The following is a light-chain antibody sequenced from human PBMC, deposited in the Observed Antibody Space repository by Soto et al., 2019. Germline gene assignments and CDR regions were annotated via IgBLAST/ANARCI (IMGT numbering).Light chain of an antibody. Sequence: DIQMTQSPSSLSASVGDRVTITCWASQGITYYLAWYQQKPGKVPKLLIYAASTLQPGVPSRFSGGGSGADFTLTISSLQPEDVATYYCQNYNSAPLTFGGGTKVEIK. CDR1: QGITYY. CDR3: QNYNSAPLT. CDR2: AAS. V-gene: IGKV1-27*01. J-gene: IGKJ4*01.